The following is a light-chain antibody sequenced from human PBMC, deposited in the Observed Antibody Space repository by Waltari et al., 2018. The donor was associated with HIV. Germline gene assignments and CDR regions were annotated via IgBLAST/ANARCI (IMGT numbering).Light chain of an antibody. V-gene: IGLV1-44*01. CDR3: ATWDDSLKGVI. CDR1: SSNIRSNT. J-gene: IGLJ2*01. Sequence: QSELTQPPSTSGAPGQRVTIPCSGSSSNIRSNTVNWYQHLPGATPKLLIYGNDQWPSGVPDRFSGSKSGTSASLAISGLLSEDEGDYYCATWDDSLKGVIFGGGTKLTVL. CDR2: GND.